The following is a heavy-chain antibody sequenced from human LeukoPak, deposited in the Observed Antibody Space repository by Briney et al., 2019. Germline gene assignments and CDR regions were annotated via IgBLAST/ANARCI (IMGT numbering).Heavy chain of an antibody. D-gene: IGHD3-9*01. CDR3: ARSPDILTGENFDY. CDR2: INPNSGGT. Sequence: ASVKVSCKASGYTFSDYYIHWVRQAPGQGLEWMGWINPNSGGTNSAQKFQGRVTMTRDTSISTAYMELSRLRSDDTAVYYCARSPDILTGENFDYWGQGTLVTVSS. CDR1: GYTFSDYY. V-gene: IGHV1-2*02. J-gene: IGHJ4*02.